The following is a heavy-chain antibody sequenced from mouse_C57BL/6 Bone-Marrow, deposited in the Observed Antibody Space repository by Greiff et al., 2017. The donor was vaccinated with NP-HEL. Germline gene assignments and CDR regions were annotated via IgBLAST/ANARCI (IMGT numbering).Heavy chain of an antibody. CDR2: LWRGGCT. V-gene: IGHV2-5*01. CDR3: AKNPLPMDY. CDR1: GFSLTSYG. J-gene: IGHJ4*01. Sequence: QVPLQQSGPGLVQPLQSLSIPCTASGFSLTSYGVHWVRQSPGKGLEWLGVLWRGGCTDYNAAFMSRLSITKDKYKNQVYFRMNSLQAGETAIYYSAKNPLPMDYWSQGTSVTVSS.